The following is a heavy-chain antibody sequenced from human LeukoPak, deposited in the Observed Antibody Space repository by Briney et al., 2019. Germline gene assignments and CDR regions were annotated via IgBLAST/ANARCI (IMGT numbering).Heavy chain of an antibody. Sequence: RASVKVSCKASGYTFTSYDINWVRQATGQGLEWMGWMNSNSGNTGYAQKFQGRVTMIRNTSISTAYMELSSLRSEDTAVYYCARSYYGSGSYYIGYYYYYYGMDVWGQGTTVTVSS. CDR1: GYTFTSYD. CDR3: ARSYYGSGSYYIGYYYYYYGMDV. V-gene: IGHV1-8*01. D-gene: IGHD3-10*01. J-gene: IGHJ6*02. CDR2: MNSNSGNT.